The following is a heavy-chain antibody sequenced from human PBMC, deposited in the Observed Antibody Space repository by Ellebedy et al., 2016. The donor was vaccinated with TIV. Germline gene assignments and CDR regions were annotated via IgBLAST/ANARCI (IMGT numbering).Heavy chain of an antibody. J-gene: IGHJ4*02. CDR3: ARAVLVWFGEIDH. CDR2: ISADGGTT. V-gene: IGHV3-23*01. CDR1: GITFSTYA. Sequence: GGSLRLSCTASGITFSTYAMTWVRHTPGKGLEWVSGISADGGTTHYADSVKGRFTVSRDNSKNTLYLQMDSLRPDDTAIYFCARAVLVWFGEIDHWGQGAPVTVSS. D-gene: IGHD3-10*01.